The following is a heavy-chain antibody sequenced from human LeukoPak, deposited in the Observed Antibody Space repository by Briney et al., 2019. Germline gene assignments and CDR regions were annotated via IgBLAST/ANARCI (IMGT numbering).Heavy chain of an antibody. CDR2: IDTSGST. V-gene: IGHV4-61*02. CDR1: GGSISSDSYY. D-gene: IGHD4-17*01. J-gene: IGHJ4*02. Sequence: SETLSLTCTLSGGSISSDSYYWTWIRQPAGKGLEWIGRIDTSGSTNYNPSLKSRLTISLDTSKNQFSLKLNSVTAADTAVYYCARSNGDYTILGYWGQGTLVTVSS. CDR3: ARSNGDYTILGY.